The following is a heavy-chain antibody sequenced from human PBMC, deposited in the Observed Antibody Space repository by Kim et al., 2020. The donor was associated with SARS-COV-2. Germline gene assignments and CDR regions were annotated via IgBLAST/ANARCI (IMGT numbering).Heavy chain of an antibody. CDR2: IKQDGSEK. Sequence: GSLRLSCAASGFTFSSYWMSWVRQAPGKGLEWVANIKQDGSEKYYVDSVKGRFTISRDNAKNSLYLQMNSLRAEDTAVYYCATITMGGGSAGEDAFDIWGQGTMVTVSS. D-gene: IGHD3-10*01. CDR1: GFTFSSYW. J-gene: IGHJ3*02. V-gene: IGHV3-7*01. CDR3: ATITMGGGSAGEDAFDI.